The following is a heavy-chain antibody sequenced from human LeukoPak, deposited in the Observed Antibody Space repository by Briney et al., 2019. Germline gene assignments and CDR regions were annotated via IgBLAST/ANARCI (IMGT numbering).Heavy chain of an antibody. CDR2: INPSGGST. CDR1: GYTFTSYY. J-gene: IGHJ4*02. Sequence: ASVKVSCKASGYTFTSYYMHWVRQAPGQGPEWMGIINPSGGSTSYAQKFQGRVTMTRDMSTSTVYMELSSLRSEDTAVYYCARVPGYCSGGSCYSEYLDYWGQGTLVTVSS. D-gene: IGHD2-15*01. CDR3: ARVPGYCSGGSCYSEYLDY. V-gene: IGHV1-46*01.